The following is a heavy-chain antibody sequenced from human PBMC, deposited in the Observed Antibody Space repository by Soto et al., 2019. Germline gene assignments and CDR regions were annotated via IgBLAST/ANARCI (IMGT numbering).Heavy chain of an antibody. CDR2: ISSSGGAI. Sequence: PGGSLRLSCAASGFNFSDYTMTWVRQAPGRGLEFVSHISSSGGAIFYAESVKGRFTVSRDNTKNSLYLQMNSLRDEDTAVYFCARDHGGSTWFVGVYYFFGMDVWGQGTAVTVSS. CDR1: GFNFSDYT. J-gene: IGHJ6*02. CDR3: ARDHGGSTWFVGVYYFFGMDV. D-gene: IGHD6-13*01. V-gene: IGHV3-48*02.